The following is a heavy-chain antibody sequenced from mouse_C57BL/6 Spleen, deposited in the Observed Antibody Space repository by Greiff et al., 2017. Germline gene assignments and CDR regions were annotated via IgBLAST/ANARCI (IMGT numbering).Heavy chain of an antibody. CDR2: IHPSDSDP. CDR1: GYTFTSYW. CDR3: AISHYDLAWFAY. Sequence: QVQLQQPGAELVKPGASVKVSCKASGYTFTSYWMHWVKQRPGQGLEWIGRIHPSDSDPNYNQKFKGKATLTVDKSSSTAYMQLSSLTSEDSAVYYCAISHYDLAWFAYWGQGTLVTVSA. V-gene: IGHV1-74*01. J-gene: IGHJ3*01. D-gene: IGHD2-4*01.